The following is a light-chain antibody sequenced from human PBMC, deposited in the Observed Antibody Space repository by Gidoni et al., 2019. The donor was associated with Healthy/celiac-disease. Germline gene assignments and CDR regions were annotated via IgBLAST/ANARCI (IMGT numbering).Light chain of an antibody. V-gene: IGKV1-33*01. J-gene: IGKJ4*01. Sequence: DIQMTQSPSSLSASVGDRVTITCQARQDISNYLNWYQQKPGKAPKLLIYDASNLETGVPSRFSGSGSGTDLTFTISSLQPEDIATYYGQQYDNLPGFGGGTKVEIK. CDR2: DAS. CDR1: QDISNY. CDR3: QQYDNLPG.